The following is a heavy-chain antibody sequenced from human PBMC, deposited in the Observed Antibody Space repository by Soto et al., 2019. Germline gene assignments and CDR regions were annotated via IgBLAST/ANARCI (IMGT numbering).Heavy chain of an antibody. CDR2: IIPILGIA. CDR1: GGTFSSYT. CDR3: AFDPSLDYVMSRDAFDI. V-gene: IGHV1-69*02. D-gene: IGHD4-17*01. Sequence: ASVKVSCKASGGTFSSYTISWVRQAPGQGLEWMGRIIPILGIANYAQKFQGRVTITADKSTSTAYMELSSLRSEDTAVYYCAFDPSLDYVMSRDAFDIWGQGTMVTVSS. J-gene: IGHJ3*02.